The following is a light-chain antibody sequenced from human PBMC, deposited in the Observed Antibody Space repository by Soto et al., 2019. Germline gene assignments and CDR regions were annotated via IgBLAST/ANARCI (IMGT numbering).Light chain of an antibody. CDR2: EAT. Sequence: QSVLTQPASVSGSPGQSITISCTGTSRDXXTYYLVSWYQQHPGKVPTVMIYEATKLPSVVSERFSVSKSGNTASLTFSSLQAVDEANCYCSSYAGNNIFVCGPGSKVSVL. CDR1: SRDXXTYYL. CDR3: SSYAGNNIFV. J-gene: IGLJ1*01. V-gene: IGLV2-23*01.